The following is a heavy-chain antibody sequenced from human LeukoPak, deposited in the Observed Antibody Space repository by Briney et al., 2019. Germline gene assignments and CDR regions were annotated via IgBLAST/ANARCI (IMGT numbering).Heavy chain of an antibody. CDR3: ARTCSGGSCYPPSNYYYYYGMDV. D-gene: IGHD2-15*01. V-gene: IGHV1-69*01. CDR1: GGTFSSYA. J-gene: IGHJ6*02. Sequence: GSSVKVSCKASGGTFSSYAISWVRQAPGQGLEWMGGMIPIFGTANYAQKFQGRVTITADESTSTAYMELSSLRSEDTAVYYCARTCSGGSCYPPSNYYYYYGMDVWGQGTTVTVSS. CDR2: MIPIFGTA.